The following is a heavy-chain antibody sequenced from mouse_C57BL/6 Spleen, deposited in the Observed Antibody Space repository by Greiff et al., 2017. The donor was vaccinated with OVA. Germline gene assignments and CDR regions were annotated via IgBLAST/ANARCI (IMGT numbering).Heavy chain of an antibody. Sequence: DVQLVESGGDLVKPGGSLKLSCAASGFTFSSYGMSWVRQTPDKRLEWVATISSGGSYTYYPDSVKGRFTISRDNAKNTLYLQMSSLKSEDTAMYYCARRSDGYYFDYWGQGTTLTVSS. CDR1: GFTFSSYG. V-gene: IGHV5-6*02. J-gene: IGHJ2*01. CDR3: ARRSDGYYFDY. D-gene: IGHD2-3*01. CDR2: ISSGGSYT.